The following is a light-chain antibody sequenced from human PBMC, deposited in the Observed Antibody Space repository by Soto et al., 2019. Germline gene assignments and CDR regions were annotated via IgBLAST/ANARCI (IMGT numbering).Light chain of an antibody. CDR2: YDS. J-gene: IGLJ2*01. V-gene: IGLV3-21*04. CDR1: NIGSKR. CDR3: QVWDRSSDHVV. Sequence: SYELTQPPSVSGTPGKTARITCGGNNIGSKRVNWYPQKPGQAPVRVIYYDSDRPSGIPERFSGSKSGNTATLTISRGEAGDEAGYYCQVWDRSSDHVVFGGGTKLTVL.